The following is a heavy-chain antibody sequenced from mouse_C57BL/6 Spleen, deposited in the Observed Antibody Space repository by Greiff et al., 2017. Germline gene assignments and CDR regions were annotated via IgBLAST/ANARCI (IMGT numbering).Heavy chain of an antibody. D-gene: IGHD1-1*01. CDR3: ARGSSFAY. CDR1: GYSFTSYY. CDR2: IYPGRGNT. Sequence: VQLMQSGPELVKPGASVKISCKASGYSFTSYYIHWVKQRPGQGLEWIGWIYPGRGNTKYNEKFKGKATLTADASSSTAYMQHSSLTSEDSSVYYCARGSSFAYWGQGTLVTVSA. J-gene: IGHJ3*01. V-gene: IGHV1-66*01.